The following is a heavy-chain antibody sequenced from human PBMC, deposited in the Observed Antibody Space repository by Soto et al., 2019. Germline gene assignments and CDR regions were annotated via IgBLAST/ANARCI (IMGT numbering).Heavy chain of an antibody. CDR2: INGRGST. D-gene: IGHD5-18*01. CDR3: ARQGDSTMAIFDY. V-gene: IGHV4-34*01. CDR1: GESFSGDY. J-gene: IGHJ4*02. Sequence: PLETLSLTCAVYGESFSGDYWSWIRQPPGKGLEWIGEINGRGSTKFNPSLKSRVTMSVDPSKNQFSLKLTSVTAADTAVYYCARQGDSTMAIFDYWGQGALVTGSS.